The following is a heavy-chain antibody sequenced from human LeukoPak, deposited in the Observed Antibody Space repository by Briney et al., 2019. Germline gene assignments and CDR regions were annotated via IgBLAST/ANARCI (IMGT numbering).Heavy chain of an antibody. D-gene: IGHD4/OR15-4a*01. CDR1: GYMSITSF. J-gene: IGHJ4*02. V-gene: IGHV1-46*01. Sequence: ASVKVSCKASGYMSITSFMHWVRQAPGQGLEWMGVINPSGTSTDYAQKFQGRVTMTRDTSTNTVYMELSSLRSEDTAVYYCASPHGASYYYFDYWGQGTLVTVSS. CDR2: INPSGTST. CDR3: ASPHGASYYYFDY.